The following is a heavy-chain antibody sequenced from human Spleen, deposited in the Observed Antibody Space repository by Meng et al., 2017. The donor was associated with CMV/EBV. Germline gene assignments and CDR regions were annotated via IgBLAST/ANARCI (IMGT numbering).Heavy chain of an antibody. CDR1: GFTFSTYA. V-gene: IGHV3-30*04. CDR2: ISYDGSNK. Sequence: GESLKISCAASGFTFSTYAMHWVRQAPGKGLEWVAVISYDGSNKYYADSVKGRFTISRDNSKNTLYLQMNSLRAEDTAVYYCARGGSSSPSDYWGQGTLVTVSS. D-gene: IGHD6-13*01. CDR3: ARGGSSSPSDY. J-gene: IGHJ4*02.